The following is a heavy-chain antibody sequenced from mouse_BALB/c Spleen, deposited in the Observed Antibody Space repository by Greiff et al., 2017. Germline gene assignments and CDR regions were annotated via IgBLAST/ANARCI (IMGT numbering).Heavy chain of an antibody. D-gene: IGHD1-1*01. CDR2: IYPSDSYT. CDR3: TREGTTPLDY. V-gene: IGHV1-69*02. CDR1: GYTFTSYW. J-gene: IGHJ2*01. Sequence: QVQLKQPGAELVRPGASVKLSCKASGYTFTSYWINWVKQRPGQGLEWIGNIYPSDSYTNYNQKFKDKATLTVDKSSSTAYMQLSSPTSEDSAVYYCTREGTTPLDYWGQGTTLTVSS.